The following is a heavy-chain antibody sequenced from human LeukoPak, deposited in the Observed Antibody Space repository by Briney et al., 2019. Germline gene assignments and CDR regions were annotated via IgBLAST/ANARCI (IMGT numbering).Heavy chain of an antibody. Sequence: GGSLRLSCAASGFTFSSYWMHWVRQAPGKGPVWVSRINSDGSSTSYADSVKGRFTISRDSAKNSLYLQMNSLRAEDTAVYYCARDASTSCYDYWGQGTLVTVSS. J-gene: IGHJ4*02. CDR2: INSDGSST. CDR1: GFTFSSYW. D-gene: IGHD2-2*01. V-gene: IGHV3-74*01. CDR3: ARDASTSCYDY.